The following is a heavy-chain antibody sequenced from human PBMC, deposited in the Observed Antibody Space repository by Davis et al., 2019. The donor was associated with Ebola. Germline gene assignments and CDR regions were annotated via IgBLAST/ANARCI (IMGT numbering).Heavy chain of an antibody. Sequence: SVKVSCKASAGTFSSYAISWVRQAPGQGLEWMGGIIPIFGTANYAQKFQGRATITADESTSTAYMELSSLRSEDTAVYYCARSSGGSYAVYYFDYWGQGTLVTVSS. V-gene: IGHV1-69*13. J-gene: IGHJ4*02. CDR1: AGTFSSYA. CDR3: ARSSGGSYAVYYFDY. CDR2: IIPIFGTA. D-gene: IGHD2-15*01.